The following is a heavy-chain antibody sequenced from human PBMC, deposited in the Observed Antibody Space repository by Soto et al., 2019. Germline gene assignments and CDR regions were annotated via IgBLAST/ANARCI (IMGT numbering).Heavy chain of an antibody. CDR2: IIPIFGTA. J-gene: IGHJ2*01. V-gene: IGHV1-69*12. D-gene: IGHD5-12*01. Sequence: QVQLVQSGAEVKKPGSSVTVSCKASGGTFSSYTISWVRQAPGQGLEWMGGIIPIFGTANYAQKFQGRVTITADESTSKAYMELSGLRSEDTAVYYCARGNHRWLQLWYFDLWGRGTLVTVSS. CDR1: GGTFSSYT. CDR3: ARGNHRWLQLWYFDL.